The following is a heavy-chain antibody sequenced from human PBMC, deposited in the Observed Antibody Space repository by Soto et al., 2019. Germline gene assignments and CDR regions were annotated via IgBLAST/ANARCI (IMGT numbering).Heavy chain of an antibody. J-gene: IGHJ6*02. CDR3: VQTRCGGDCLQSYSSHSYYGLDV. V-gene: IGHV2-5*02. CDR2: VYWDDDK. D-gene: IGHD2-21*02. CDR1: GLSLSTIGEG. Sequence: QITLKESGPTLVKPTQTLTLTCTFSGLSLSTIGEGVGWIRQPPGKALEWLALVYWDDDKRYSPSLKSRLTTTKDTSVNQVVLTMTKMGPVDTATYYCVQTRCGGDCLQSYSSHSYYGLDVWGQGTTVTVSS.